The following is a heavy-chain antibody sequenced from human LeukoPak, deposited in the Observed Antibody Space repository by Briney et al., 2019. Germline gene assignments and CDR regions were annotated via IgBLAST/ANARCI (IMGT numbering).Heavy chain of an antibody. CDR3: AREKWEHHYYYYYYMDV. J-gene: IGHJ6*03. CDR2: INSDGSST. CDR1: GFTFSSYW. V-gene: IGHV3-74*01. D-gene: IGHD1-26*01. Sequence: PGGSLRLSCAASGFTFSSYWMHWVRQAPGKGLVWVSRINSDGSSTSYADSVKGRFTISRDNAKNTLYLQMNSLRAEDTAVYYCAREKWEHHYYYYYYMDVWGKGTTVTVSS.